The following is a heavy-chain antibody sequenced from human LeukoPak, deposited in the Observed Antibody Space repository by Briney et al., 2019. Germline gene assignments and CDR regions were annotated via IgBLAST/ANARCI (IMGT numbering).Heavy chain of an antibody. CDR3: ARATVTRWFDP. J-gene: IGHJ5*02. CDR2: IWYDGTNK. CDR1: GFTFSSYA. D-gene: IGHD4-17*01. V-gene: IGHV3-33*08. Sequence: GGSLRLSCAASGFTFSSYAMSWVRQAPGKGLEWVAVIWYDGTNKYYADSVKGRFTISRDNSKNTLYLQMNSLRAEDTAVYYCARATVTRWFDPWGQGTLVTVSS.